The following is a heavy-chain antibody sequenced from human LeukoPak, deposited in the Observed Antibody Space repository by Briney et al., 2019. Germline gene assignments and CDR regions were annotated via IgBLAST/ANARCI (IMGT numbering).Heavy chain of an antibody. J-gene: IGHJ5*02. V-gene: IGHV5-51*01. CDR2: INPGDSDT. D-gene: IGHD3-10*01. Sequence: GESLQISCQASGYIFTSSWIGWARQMPGKGLEWMAIINPGDSDTRYSPSFQGQVTISADKSISTVYLQWGSLKASDTAMYYCARQPGAGWFDPWGQGTLATVSS. CDR1: GYIFTSSW. CDR3: ARQPGAGWFDP.